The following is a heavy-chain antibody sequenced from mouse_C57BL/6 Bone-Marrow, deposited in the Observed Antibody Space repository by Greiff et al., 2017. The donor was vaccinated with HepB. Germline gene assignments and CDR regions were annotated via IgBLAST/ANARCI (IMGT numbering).Heavy chain of an antibody. V-gene: IGHV1-64*01. CDR2: IHPNSGST. D-gene: IGHD1-1*01. CDR1: GYTFTSYW. CDR3: AREGLHYYGSSQFAY. Sequence: QVQLQQPGAELVKPGASVKLSCKASGYTFTSYWMHWVKQRPGQGLEWIGMIHPNSGSTNYNEKFKSKATLTVDKSSSTAYMQLSSLTSEDSAVYYCAREGLHYYGSSQFAYWGQGTLVTVSA. J-gene: IGHJ3*01.